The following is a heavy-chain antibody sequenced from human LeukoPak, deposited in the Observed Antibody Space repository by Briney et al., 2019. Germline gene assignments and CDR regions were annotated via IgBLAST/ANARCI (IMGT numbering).Heavy chain of an antibody. CDR2: IYYSGST. Sequence: SETLSLTCTVSGGSISSSSYYWGWIRQPPGKGLECIGSIYYSGSTYYNPSLKSRVTISVDMSKNQFSLKLSSVTAADTAAYYCASCPWFGEDVGYWGQGTLVTVSS. V-gene: IGHV4-39*07. CDR1: GGSISSSSYY. J-gene: IGHJ4*02. CDR3: ASCPWFGEDVGY. D-gene: IGHD3-10*01.